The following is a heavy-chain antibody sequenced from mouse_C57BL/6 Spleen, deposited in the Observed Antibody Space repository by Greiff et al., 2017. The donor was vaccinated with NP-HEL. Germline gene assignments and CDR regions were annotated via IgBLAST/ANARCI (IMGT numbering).Heavy chain of an antibody. CDR1: GFTFSDYG. CDR2: ISNLAYSI. Sequence: EVKLQESGGGLVQPGGSLKLSCAASGFTFSDYGMAWVRQAPRKGPEWVAFISNLAYSIYYADTVTGRFTISRENAKNTLYLEMSSLRSEDTAMYYCARHEGSSYGFAYWGQGTLVTVSA. J-gene: IGHJ3*01. D-gene: IGHD1-1*01. CDR3: ARHEGSSYGFAY. V-gene: IGHV5-15*01.